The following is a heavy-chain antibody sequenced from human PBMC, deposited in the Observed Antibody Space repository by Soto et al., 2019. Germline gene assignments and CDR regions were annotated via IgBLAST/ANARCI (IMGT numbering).Heavy chain of an antibody. CDR3: ARDRDAFDI. V-gene: IGHV3-53*01. CDR2: IYSGGST. CDR1: GFTVSSKE. Sequence: GGSVRLSCAASGFTVSSKEMSWDRQAPGEGLEWGSVIYSGGSTYYADSVKGRFTISRDNSKNTLYLQMNSLRAEDTAVYYCARDRDAFDIWAQGTMDNVSS. J-gene: IGHJ3*02.